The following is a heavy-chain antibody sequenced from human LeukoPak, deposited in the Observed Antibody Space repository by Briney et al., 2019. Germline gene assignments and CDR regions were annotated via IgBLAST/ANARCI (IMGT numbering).Heavy chain of an antibody. CDR1: GFTFSSYS. J-gene: IGHJ3*02. CDR3: ARPSTGRAFDI. CDR2: ISSSSSTI. D-gene: IGHD3-10*01. Sequence: GGSLRLSCATSGFTFSSYSMNWVRQAPGKGLEWVSYISSSSSTIYYADSVKGRFTISRDNAKNSLYLQMNSLRAEDTAVYYCARPSTGRAFDIWGQGTMVTVSS. V-gene: IGHV3-48*01.